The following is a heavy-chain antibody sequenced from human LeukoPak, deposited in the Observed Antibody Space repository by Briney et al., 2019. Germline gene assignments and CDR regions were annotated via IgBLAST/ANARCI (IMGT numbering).Heavy chain of an antibody. V-gene: IGHV3-33*06. CDR3: AKASPFRDIVVVPAPYYFDY. D-gene: IGHD2-2*01. CDR1: GFTFSSYG. J-gene: IGHJ4*02. CDR2: IWYDGSNK. Sequence: GGSLRLSCAASGFTFSSYGMHWVRQAPGKGLEWVAVIWYDGSNKYYADSVKGRFTISRDNSKNTLYLQMSSLRAEDTAVYYCAKASPFRDIVVVPAPYYFDYWGQGTLVTVSS.